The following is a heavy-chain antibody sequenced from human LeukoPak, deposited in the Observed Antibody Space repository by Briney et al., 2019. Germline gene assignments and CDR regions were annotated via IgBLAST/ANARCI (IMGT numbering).Heavy chain of an antibody. V-gene: IGHV1-69*04. J-gene: IGHJ6*02. CDR3: ARASITMVRGVRSYYYYGMDV. CDR1: GGTFSSYA. Sequence: SVKVSCKASGGTFSSYAISWVRQAPGQGLEWMGRIIPILGIANYAQKFQGRVTITADKSTSTAYMELSSLRSEDTAVYYCARASITMVRGVRSYYYYGMDVWGQGTTVTVSS. D-gene: IGHD3-10*01. CDR2: IIPILGIA.